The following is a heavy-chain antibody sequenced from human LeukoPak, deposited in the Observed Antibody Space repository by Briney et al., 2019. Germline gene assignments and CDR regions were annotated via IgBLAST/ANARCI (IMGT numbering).Heavy chain of an antibody. CDR3: ARDYSNYALDY. CDR1: GFTFSSYA. V-gene: IGHV3-30-3*01. D-gene: IGHD4-11*01. Sequence: GGSLRLSCAASGFTFSSYAMHWVRQAPGKGLEWVAVISYDGSNKYYADSVKGRFTISRDNPKNTLYLQMNSLRAEDTAVYYCARDYSNYALDYWGQGTLVTVSS. CDR2: ISYDGSNK. J-gene: IGHJ4*02.